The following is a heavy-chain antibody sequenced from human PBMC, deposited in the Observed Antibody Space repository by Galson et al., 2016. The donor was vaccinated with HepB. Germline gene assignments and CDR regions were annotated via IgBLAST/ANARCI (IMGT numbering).Heavy chain of an antibody. CDR1: GVSLSEYY. CDR2: VRHGGST. D-gene: IGHD3-10*02. J-gene: IGHJ4*02. Sequence: SETLSLTCGVYGVSLSEYYWNWIRQSPGKGLEWIGEVRHGGSTNYNPSLESRATISVDSSKKQFSLHLTSLTAADTATYYCSLYLGNPLGNDWGQGTPVTVSS. CDR3: SLYLGNPLGND. V-gene: IGHV4-34*01.